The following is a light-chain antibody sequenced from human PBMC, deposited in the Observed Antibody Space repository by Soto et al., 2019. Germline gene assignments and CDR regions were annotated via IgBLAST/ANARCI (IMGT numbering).Light chain of an antibody. J-gene: IGKJ3*01. CDR3: QQYGSSPLT. Sequence: EIVLTQSPGTLSLSPGERATLSCRASQSVSSSYLAWYQQKPGQAPRLLIYGASSRATGIPDRFSGSGSGTDFTLTISRLEPEHFAVFYGQQYGSSPLTFGPGTKVDIK. V-gene: IGKV3-20*01. CDR2: GAS. CDR1: QSVSSSY.